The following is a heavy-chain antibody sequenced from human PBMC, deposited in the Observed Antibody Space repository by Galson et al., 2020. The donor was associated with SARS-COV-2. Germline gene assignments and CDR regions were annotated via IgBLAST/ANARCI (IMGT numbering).Heavy chain of an antibody. CDR2: ISSSSSTI. Sequence: GGSLRLSCAASGFTFSSYSMNWVRQAPGKGLEWVSYISSSSSTIYYADSVKGRFTISRDNAKNSLYLQMNSLRAEDTAVYYCARDPSIYCSSTSCSDAFDIWGQGTMVTVSS. CDR1: GFTFSSYS. CDR3: ARDPSIYCSSTSCSDAFDI. V-gene: IGHV3-48*01. J-gene: IGHJ3*02. D-gene: IGHD2-2*01.